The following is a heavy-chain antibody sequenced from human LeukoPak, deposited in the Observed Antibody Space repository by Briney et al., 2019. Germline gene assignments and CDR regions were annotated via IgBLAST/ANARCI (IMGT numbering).Heavy chain of an antibody. D-gene: IGHD4-17*01. Sequence: GGSLRLSCAASGFTFSSYGMHWVRQAPDKGLELVAFIRYHGSDKYYADSVKGRFTISRDNSKNTLYLQMDSLRAEDTAVYYCANAPYGDWSFDFWGQGTLVTVSS. V-gene: IGHV3-30*02. J-gene: IGHJ4*02. CDR3: ANAPYGDWSFDF. CDR1: GFTFSSYG. CDR2: IRYHGSDK.